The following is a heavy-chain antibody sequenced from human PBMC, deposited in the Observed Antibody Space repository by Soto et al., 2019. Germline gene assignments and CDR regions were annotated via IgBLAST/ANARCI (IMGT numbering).Heavy chain of an antibody. CDR2: ISSTSSYI. J-gene: IGHJ4*02. CDR3: ARVNYYASYGLLDY. CDR1: GFTFSTYN. Sequence: PGGSLRLSCAASGFTFSTYNMNWVRQAPGKGLEWVSSISSTSSYINYADSVKGRFTISRDNAKNSLYLQMNSLRAEDTAIYYCARVNYYASYGLLDYWGQGTLVTVSS. D-gene: IGHD3-22*01. V-gene: IGHV3-21*01.